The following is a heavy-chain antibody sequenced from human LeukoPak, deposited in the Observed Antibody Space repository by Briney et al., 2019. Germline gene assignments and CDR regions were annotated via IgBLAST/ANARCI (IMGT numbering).Heavy chain of an antibody. V-gene: IGHV1-2*02. CDR1: GYTFSGYY. CDR3: ARDPGTLIRGSRRGYDGNYYMDV. CDR2: INPNSGGT. D-gene: IGHD3-10*01. J-gene: IGHJ6*03. Sequence: ASVKVSCKASGYTFSGYYMHWVRQAPGQGLEWMGWINPNSGGTNYAQKFQGRVTMTRDTSISTAYMELSRVRSDDTAVYYCARDPGTLIRGSRRGYDGNYYMDVWGKGTTVTISS.